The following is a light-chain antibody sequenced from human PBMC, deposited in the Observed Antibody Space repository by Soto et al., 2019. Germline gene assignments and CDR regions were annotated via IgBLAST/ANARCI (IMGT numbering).Light chain of an antibody. J-gene: IGKJ2*01. CDR1: QSVLYSPNNKNY. Sequence: DIVMTQSPDSLAVSLGERAIINCKSSQSVLYSPNNKNYLAWYQQKPGQPPKLLIYWASTRESGVPGRFSGSGSATDFTLTISSLQAEDVAVYFCHQYFLTPYTFGQGTKLEIK. CDR2: WAS. V-gene: IGKV4-1*01. CDR3: HQYFLTPYT.